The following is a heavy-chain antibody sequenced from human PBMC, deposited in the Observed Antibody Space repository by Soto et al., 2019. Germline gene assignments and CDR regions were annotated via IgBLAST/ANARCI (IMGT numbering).Heavy chain of an antibody. D-gene: IGHD5-18*01. Sequence: ASVKVSCKASGYTFTSYAMHWVRQAPGQRLEWMGWINAGNGNTKYSQKFQGRVTITRDTSASTAYMELSSLRSEDTAVYYCARNQDTAMVMPDYCGQGTLVTVYS. CDR1: GYTFTSYA. CDR2: INAGNGNT. J-gene: IGHJ4*02. V-gene: IGHV1-3*01. CDR3: ARNQDTAMVMPDY.